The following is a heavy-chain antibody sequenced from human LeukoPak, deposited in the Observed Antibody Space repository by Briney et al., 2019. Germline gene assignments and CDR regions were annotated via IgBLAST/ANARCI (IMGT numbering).Heavy chain of an antibody. V-gene: IGHV3-7*01. Sequence: GGSLRLSCAASGFTFSSYWMSWVRQAPGKGLEWVAHIKQDGSEKYCVDSVKGRFTISRDNAKNSLYLQMNSLRAEDTAVYYCARDKPAGIPVASYHDYWGQGTLVTVSS. CDR1: GFTFSSYW. CDR3: ARDKPAGIPVASYHDY. D-gene: IGHD6-19*01. CDR2: IKQDGSEK. J-gene: IGHJ4*02.